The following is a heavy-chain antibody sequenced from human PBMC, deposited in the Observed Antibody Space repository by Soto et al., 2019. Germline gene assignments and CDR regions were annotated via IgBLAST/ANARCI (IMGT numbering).Heavy chain of an antibody. CDR2: IIPFYGTA. CDR3: ARDLGGCSAGSCRYNWLDS. V-gene: IGHV1-69*06. CDR1: GDTFTKYA. Sequence: QVQLVQSGAEVKKPGSSVKVSCKASGDTFTKYAISWVRQAPGQGLEWMGGIIPFYGTAHYAEKFQDRVTILADTSTRTADMELSSLRPEDTAVYYCARDLGGCSAGSCRYNWLDSWGQGTLVTVSS. D-gene: IGHD2-15*01. J-gene: IGHJ5*01.